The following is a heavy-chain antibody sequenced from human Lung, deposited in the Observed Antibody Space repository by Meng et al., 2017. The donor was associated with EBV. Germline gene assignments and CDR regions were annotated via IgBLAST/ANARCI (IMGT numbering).Heavy chain of an antibody. CDR2: ISAYNGNT. CDR1: GYIFTNYA. D-gene: IGHD1-26*01. J-gene: IGHJ4*02. Sequence: QGKLVQSGSELKKAGASVKVSCKASGYIFTNYAMNWVRQAPGQGLEWMGWISAYNGNTNYAQTLQGRVTMTTDTSTSTAYMELGSLRSDDTAVYYCARVEVGITSGDYWGQGTLVTVS. CDR3: ARVEVGITSGDY. V-gene: IGHV1-18*01.